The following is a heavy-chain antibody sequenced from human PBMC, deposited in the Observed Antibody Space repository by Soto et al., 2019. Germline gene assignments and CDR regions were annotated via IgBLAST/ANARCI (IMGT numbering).Heavy chain of an antibody. J-gene: IGHJ4*02. CDR3: ARGLYSSGWYIPYFGY. CDR2: INHSGST. CDR1: GGSFSGYY. Sequence: QVQLQQWGAGLLKPSETLSLTCAVYGGSFSGYYWSWIRQPPGKGLEWIGEINHSGSTNYNPSLKSRVTMSVDTSKNQFSLKLSSVTAADTAVYYCARGLYSSGWYIPYFGYWGQGTLVTVSS. D-gene: IGHD6-19*01. V-gene: IGHV4-34*01.